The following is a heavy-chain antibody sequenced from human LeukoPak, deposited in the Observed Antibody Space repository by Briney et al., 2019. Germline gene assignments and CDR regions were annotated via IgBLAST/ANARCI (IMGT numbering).Heavy chain of an antibody. CDR2: IRYDGSNK. J-gene: IGHJ3*02. Sequence: PGGSLRLSCAASGFTFSSYGMHWVRQAPGKGLEWVAFIRYDGSNKYYADSVKGRFTISRDNSKNTLYLQMNSLRAEDTAVYYCAKGGCYYDSSGPSAGIWGQGTMVTVS. CDR3: AKGGCYYDSSGPSAGI. V-gene: IGHV3-30*02. CDR1: GFTFSSYG. D-gene: IGHD3-22*01.